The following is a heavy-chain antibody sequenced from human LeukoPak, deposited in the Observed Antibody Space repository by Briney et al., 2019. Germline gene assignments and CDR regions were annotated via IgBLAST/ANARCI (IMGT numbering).Heavy chain of an antibody. Sequence: SETLSLTCTVSGGSISSSSHYWGWIRQPPGKGLEWIGSMYYSGSTYYNPSLKSRVTISVDTSKNQFSLKLNSVTAADTAVYYCARDTYGSGSYYNWFDPWGQGTLVTVSS. J-gene: IGHJ5*02. D-gene: IGHD3-10*01. V-gene: IGHV4-39*07. CDR1: GGSISSSSHY. CDR2: MYYSGST. CDR3: ARDTYGSGSYYNWFDP.